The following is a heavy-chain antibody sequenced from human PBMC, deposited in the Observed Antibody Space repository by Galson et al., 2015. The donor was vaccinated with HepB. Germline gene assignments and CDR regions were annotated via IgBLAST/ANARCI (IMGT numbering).Heavy chain of an antibody. CDR3: ARTPYDYIWGSYRFDY. V-gene: IGHV1-2*06. CDR1: GYTFTGYN. CDR2: INPNSGGT. D-gene: IGHD3-16*02. J-gene: IGHJ4*02. Sequence: SVKVSCKASGYTFTGYNMHWVRQAPGQGLEWMGRINPNSGGTNYAQKFQGRVTMTRDTSISTAYMELSRLRSDDTAVYYCARTPYDYIWGSYRFDYWGQGTLVTVSS.